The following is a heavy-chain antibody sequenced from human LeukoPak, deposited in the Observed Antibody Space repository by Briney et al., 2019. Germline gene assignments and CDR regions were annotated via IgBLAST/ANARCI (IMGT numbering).Heavy chain of an antibody. V-gene: IGHV4-59*08. Sequence: SETLSLTCTVSGGSISSYYWSWIRQPPGKGLEWIGYIYYSGSTNYNPSLKSRVTISVDTSKNQFSLKLSSVTAADTAVYYCARKTGTTADYDYWGQGTLVTVSS. J-gene: IGHJ4*02. CDR2: IYYSGST. CDR1: GGSISSYY. D-gene: IGHD1-1*01. CDR3: ARKTGTTADYDY.